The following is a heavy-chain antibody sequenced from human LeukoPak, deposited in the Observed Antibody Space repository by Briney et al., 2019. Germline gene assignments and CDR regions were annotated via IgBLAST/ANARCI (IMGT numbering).Heavy chain of an antibody. D-gene: IGHD1-26*01. Sequence: KPSETLFLTCTVSGGSISSSSYYWGWIRQPPGKGLEWIGSIYYSGSTYYNPSLKSRVTISVDTSKNQFSLKLSSVTAADTAVYYCARHLGRDYFDYWGQGTLVTVSS. CDR1: GGSISSSSYY. J-gene: IGHJ4*02. CDR2: IYYSGST. CDR3: ARHLGRDYFDY. V-gene: IGHV4-39*01.